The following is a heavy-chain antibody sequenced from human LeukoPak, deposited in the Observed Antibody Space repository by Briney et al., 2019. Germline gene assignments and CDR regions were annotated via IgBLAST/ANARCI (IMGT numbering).Heavy chain of an antibody. CDR1: GGSISGYY. CDR3: ARHARYGGYDFLDC. V-gene: IGHV4-4*09. D-gene: IGHD5-12*01. Sequence: PSETLSLTCTVSGGSISGYYWSWIRQPPGKGLEWIGHVYTSGTTNHNPSLRSRVTISLDTSKNQFSLQLNSVTAADTAVYYCARHARYGGYDFLDCWGQGTLVSVSS. CDR2: VYTSGTT. J-gene: IGHJ4*02.